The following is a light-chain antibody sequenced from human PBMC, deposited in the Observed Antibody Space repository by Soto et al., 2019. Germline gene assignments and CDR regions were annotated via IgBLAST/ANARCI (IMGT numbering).Light chain of an antibody. CDR2: GAS. V-gene: IGKV3-15*01. CDR3: PQYNNWPPYT. Sequence: EIVMTQSPATLSVSPGERATLSCRASQSVSSNLASYQQKPGQAPRLLIYGASTWATGIPARFSGSGAGTDFTLTISSLQYEDFAVYYCPQYNNWPPYTFGQGTKLEIK. J-gene: IGKJ2*01. CDR1: QSVSSN.